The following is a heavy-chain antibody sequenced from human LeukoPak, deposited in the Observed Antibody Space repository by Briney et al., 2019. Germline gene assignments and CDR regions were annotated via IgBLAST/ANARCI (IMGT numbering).Heavy chain of an antibody. CDR1: GFTFSSYA. CDR3: AKGNSGYNSGYYYHFFDY. CDR2: ISGSGGGT. J-gene: IGHJ4*02. Sequence: PGGSLRLSCAASGFTFSSYAMSWVRQAPGKGLEWVSGISGSGGGTYYADSVKGRFTISRDNSKNTLYLQMNSLRAEDTAVYYCAKGNSGYNSGYYYHFFDYWGQGTLVTVSS. D-gene: IGHD5-12*01. V-gene: IGHV3-23*01.